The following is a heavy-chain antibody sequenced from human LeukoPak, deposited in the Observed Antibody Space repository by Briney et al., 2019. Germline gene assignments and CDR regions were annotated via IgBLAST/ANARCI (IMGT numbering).Heavy chain of an antibody. CDR3: AKDIDYYDSSDAFDI. Sequence: GRSLRLSCAASGFTFSSYAMSWVRQAPGKGLEWVSAISGSGGSTYYADSVKGRFTISRDNSKNTLYLQMNSLRAEDTAVYYCAKDIDYYDSSDAFDIWGQGTMVTVSS. J-gene: IGHJ3*02. CDR1: GFTFSSYA. D-gene: IGHD3-22*01. V-gene: IGHV3-23*01. CDR2: ISGSGGST.